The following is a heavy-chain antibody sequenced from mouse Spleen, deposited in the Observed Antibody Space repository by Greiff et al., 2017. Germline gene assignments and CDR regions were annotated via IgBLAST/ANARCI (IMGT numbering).Heavy chain of an antibody. V-gene: IGHV1-26*01. CDR2: INPNNGGT. J-gene: IGHJ2*01. CDR1: GYTFTDYY. Sequence: VQLQQSGPELVKPGASVKISCKASGYTFTDYYMNWVKQSHGKSLEWIGDINPNNGGTSYNQKFKGKATLTVDKSSSTAYMELRSLTSEDSAVYYCARRGGSNFDYWGQGTTLTVSS. CDR3: ARRGGSNFDY.